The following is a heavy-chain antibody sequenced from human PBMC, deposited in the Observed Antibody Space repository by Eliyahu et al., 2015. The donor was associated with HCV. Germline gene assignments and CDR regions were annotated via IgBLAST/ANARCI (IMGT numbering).Heavy chain of an antibody. CDR3: ARLRVLEMRFLESYAPKGVLER. Sequence: QVQLHQWGAGLVKPSETLSLSCAXHGXSLXGNSWCWIRQPPGKGLEWIGEINQSGRVKYSPALXXRVTISVDTSKDQISLNLTSVTAADTAVYYCARLRVLEMRFLESYAPKGVLERWGQGTEVSVSS. V-gene: IGHV4-34*01. D-gene: IGHD3-3*01. J-gene: IGHJ3*01. CDR1: GXSLXGNS. CDR2: INQSGRV.